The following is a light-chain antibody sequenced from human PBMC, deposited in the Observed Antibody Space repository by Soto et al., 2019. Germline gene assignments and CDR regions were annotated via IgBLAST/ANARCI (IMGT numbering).Light chain of an antibody. CDR3: QQRSILST. J-gene: IGKJ5*01. CDR2: EAS. Sequence: EIVLTQSPATLSLSPGERATLSCRASQSVSSYLAWYQQKPGQAPRLLIYEASNRATGIPARFSGSGSGTHFTLTISSLEPEDSPVYYGQQRSILSTFGQGTRLEIK. V-gene: IGKV3-11*01. CDR1: QSVSSY.